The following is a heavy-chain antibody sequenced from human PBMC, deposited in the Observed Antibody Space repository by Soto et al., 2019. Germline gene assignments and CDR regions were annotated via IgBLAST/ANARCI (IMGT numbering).Heavy chain of an antibody. CDR3: ARDPSGSPQDY. V-gene: IGHV1-18*01. D-gene: IGHD1-26*01. CDR2: IRPYNGDT. Sequence: QVQLVQSGAEVKKPGASVKVSCKASGYTFTDYDISWVRQAPGQGLEWMGWIRPYNGDTNYAQKVQGRVTMTTDTATSTGYMELRGLRSDDTAVYYCARDPSGSPQDYWGQGTLVTVSS. CDR1: GYTFTDYD. J-gene: IGHJ4*02.